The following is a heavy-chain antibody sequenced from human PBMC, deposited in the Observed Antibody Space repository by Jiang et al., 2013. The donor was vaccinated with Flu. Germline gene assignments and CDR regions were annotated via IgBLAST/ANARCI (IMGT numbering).Heavy chain of an antibody. Sequence: SGPGLVKPSETLSLTCTVSSGSISRNYWSWIRQPPGKGLEWIGYVFYTGRTKYNPSLESRVSISMDTSKNQFSLRLRSATAADTAAYYCARVRLYGAGPVGAFDVWGQGENGHHLF. CDR3: ARVRLYGAGPVGAFDV. J-gene: IGHJ3*01. CDR2: VFYTGRT. D-gene: IGHD2-8*01. V-gene: IGHV4-59*01. CDR1: SGSISRNY.